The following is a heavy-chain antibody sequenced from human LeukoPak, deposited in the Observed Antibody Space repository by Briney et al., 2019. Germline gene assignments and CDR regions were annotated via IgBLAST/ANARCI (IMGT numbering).Heavy chain of an antibody. Sequence: SETLSLTCSVSGVSINTYYWSWIRQPPGKGLEWIGDIHYSGGIKYNPPLKSRVTMSVDTSTNQFSLKLTSVTAADTAVYYCARGTVTTYYFDYWGQGSLVTVSS. J-gene: IGHJ4*02. D-gene: IGHD4-17*01. CDR3: ARGTVTTYYFDY. CDR2: IHYSGGI. V-gene: IGHV4-59*01. CDR1: GVSINTYY.